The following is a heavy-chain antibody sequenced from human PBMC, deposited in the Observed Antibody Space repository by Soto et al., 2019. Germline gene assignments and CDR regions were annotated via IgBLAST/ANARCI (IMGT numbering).Heavy chain of an antibody. V-gene: IGHV3-9*01. Sequence: PGGSLRLSCAASGFAFDDYVMHWVRQPPGRGLEWDSGITWNGGTIRYVDSVKGRFTISRDNAENSLYLQMNSLRPEDTAVYYCAKGGSAALIAPSGRDNWFDPWGQGTQVTVSS. D-gene: IGHD6-13*01. J-gene: IGHJ5*02. CDR3: AKGGSAALIAPSGRDNWFDP. CDR1: GFAFDDYV. CDR2: ITWNGGTI.